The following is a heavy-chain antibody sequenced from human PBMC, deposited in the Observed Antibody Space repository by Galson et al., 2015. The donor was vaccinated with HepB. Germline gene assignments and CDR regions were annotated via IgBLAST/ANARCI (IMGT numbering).Heavy chain of an antibody. CDR3: AKKLNVGFMIAIDY. J-gene: IGHJ4*02. CDR2: ISGSGGST. V-gene: IGHV3-23*01. CDR1: GFTFSSYA. Sequence: SLRLSCAASGFTFSSYAMSWVRQAPGKGLEWVSAISGSGGSTYYADSVKGRFTISRDNSKNTLYLQMNSLRAEDTAVYYCAKKLNVGFMIAIDYWGQGTLVTVSS. D-gene: IGHD3-22*01.